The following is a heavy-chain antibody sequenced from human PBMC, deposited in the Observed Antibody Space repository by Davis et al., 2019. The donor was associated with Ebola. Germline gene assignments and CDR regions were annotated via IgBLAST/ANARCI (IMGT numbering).Heavy chain of an antibody. D-gene: IGHD2-2*02. CDR2: IKSKTDGGTT. V-gene: IGHV3-15*01. Sequence: GESLKISCAASAFTFSSYAMCWVRQAPGKGLEWVGRIKSKTDGGTTDYAAPVKGRFTIPRDDSKNTLYLQMNSLKTEDTAVYYCTTRRLVVVPAAILEDWGQGTLVTVSS. CDR3: TTRRLVVVPAAILED. J-gene: IGHJ4*02. CDR1: AFTFSSYA.